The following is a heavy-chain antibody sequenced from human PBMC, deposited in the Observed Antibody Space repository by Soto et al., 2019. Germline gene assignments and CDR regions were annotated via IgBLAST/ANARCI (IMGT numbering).Heavy chain of an antibody. J-gene: IGHJ4*02. CDR2: IYSSGST. V-gene: IGHV4-4*07. CDR1: GGYVNSLY. Sequence: SETLSLTCTVSGGYVNSLYWSWIRQPAGKGLEWIGRIYSSGSTNYNPSLKSRLTMSLDTSKNQFSLKLSSVTAADTAVYYCARVVPNSGSYLFDYWGQGTLVTVSS. D-gene: IGHD1-26*01. CDR3: ARVVPNSGSYLFDY.